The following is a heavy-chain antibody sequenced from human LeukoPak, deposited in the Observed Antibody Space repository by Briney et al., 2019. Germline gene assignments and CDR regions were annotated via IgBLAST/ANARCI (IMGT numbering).Heavy chain of an antibody. CDR1: GGSISSSNW. CDR2: IYHRGST. Sequence: SETLSLTCAVSGGSISSSNWWSWVRQPPGKGLEWIGEIYHRGSTNYNPSLKSRVTISVDKSKNQFSLKLSSVTAADTAVYYCARDYYDSSGYCLGYWGQGTLVTVSS. D-gene: IGHD3-22*01. V-gene: IGHV4-4*02. J-gene: IGHJ4*02. CDR3: ARDYYDSSGYCLGY.